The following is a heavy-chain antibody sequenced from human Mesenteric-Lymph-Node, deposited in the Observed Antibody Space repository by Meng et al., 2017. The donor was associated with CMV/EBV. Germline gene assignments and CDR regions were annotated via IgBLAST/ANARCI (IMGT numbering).Heavy chain of an antibody. CDR2: IWYDGTTK. V-gene: IGHV3-30*02. Sequence: GGSLRLSCAASGFTFTTFDMNWVRQAPGKGLEWVAFIWYDGTTKYYADSVKGRFTISRDNSKNTLYLQMNSLRAEDTAVYYCAKDMGSNYYYYYGMDVWGQGTTVTVSS. CDR1: GFTFTTFD. J-gene: IGHJ6*02. CDR3: AKDMGSNYYYYYGMDV. D-gene: IGHD4-11*01.